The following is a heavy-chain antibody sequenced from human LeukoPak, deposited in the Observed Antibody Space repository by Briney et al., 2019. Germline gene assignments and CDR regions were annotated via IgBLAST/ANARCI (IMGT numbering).Heavy chain of an antibody. CDR1: GGSISSSSYY. Sequence: SETLSLTCTVSGGSISSSSYYWSWIRQPAGKGLEWIGRIYTSGSTNYNPSLKSRVTMSVDTSKNQFSLKLSSVTAADTAVYYCAREDYYDSSGYSDAFDIWGQGTMVTVSS. J-gene: IGHJ3*02. V-gene: IGHV4-61*02. D-gene: IGHD3-22*01. CDR2: IYTSGST. CDR3: AREDYYDSSGYSDAFDI.